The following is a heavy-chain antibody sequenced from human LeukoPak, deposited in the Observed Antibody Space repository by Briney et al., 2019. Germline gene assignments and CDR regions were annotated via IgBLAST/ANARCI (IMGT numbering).Heavy chain of an antibody. CDR1: GYTFSGYF. CDR2: INADSGDT. J-gene: IGHJ4*02. CDR3: ARDLSSTPNWELDH. Sequence: ASVKVSCKASGYTFSGYFVHWVRQAPGQGLEWMGRINADSGDTEFAQKFQGRVTMTRDTFVSTAYMEVSGLTSDDTAMYYCARDLSSTPNWELDHWGQGTLVTVSS. D-gene: IGHD1-1*01. V-gene: IGHV1-2*06.